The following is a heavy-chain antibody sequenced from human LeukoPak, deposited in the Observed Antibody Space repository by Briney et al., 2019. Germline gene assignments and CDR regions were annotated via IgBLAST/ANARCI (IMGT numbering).Heavy chain of an antibody. CDR3: AFENGTGEWELPYFDY. Sequence: GGSLRLSCAASGFTFSSYAMHWVRQAPGKGLEWVTIISYDGSNKYYADSVKGRFTISRDNSKNTLYLQMNSLRAEDTAVYYCAFENGTGEWELPYFDYWGQGTLVTVSS. J-gene: IGHJ4*02. V-gene: IGHV3-30-3*01. CDR2: ISYDGSNK. CDR1: GFTFSSYA. D-gene: IGHD1-26*01.